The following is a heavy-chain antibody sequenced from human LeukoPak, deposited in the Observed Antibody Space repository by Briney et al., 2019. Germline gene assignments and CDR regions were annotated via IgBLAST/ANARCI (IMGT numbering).Heavy chain of an antibody. D-gene: IGHD5-18*01. CDR3: ARGRGLQHRYSYGGGAFDI. J-gene: IGHJ3*02. CDR1: GGSFSGYY. V-gene: IGHV4-34*01. Sequence: SETLSLTCAVYGGSFSGYYWSWIRQPPGKGMVWIGEINHSGSTNYNPSLKSRVTISVDTSKNQFSLKLSSVTAADTAVYYCARGRGLQHRYSYGGGAFDIWGQGTMVTVSS. CDR2: INHSGST.